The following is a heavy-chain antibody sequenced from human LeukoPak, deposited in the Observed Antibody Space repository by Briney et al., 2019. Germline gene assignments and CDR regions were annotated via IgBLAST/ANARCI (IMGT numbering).Heavy chain of an antibody. Sequence: PGGSLRLSCAASGFTFSSYAMSWVRQAPGKGLEWVSAISGSGGSTYYADSVKGRFTIPRDNSKNTLYLQMNSLRAEDTAVYYCAKRPGYDSSGYRDYWGQGTLVTVSS. J-gene: IGHJ4*02. CDR1: GFTFSSYA. D-gene: IGHD3-22*01. V-gene: IGHV3-23*01. CDR3: AKRPGYDSSGYRDY. CDR2: ISGSGGST.